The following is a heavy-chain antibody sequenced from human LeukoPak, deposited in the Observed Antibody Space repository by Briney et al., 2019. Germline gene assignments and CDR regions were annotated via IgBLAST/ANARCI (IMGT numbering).Heavy chain of an antibody. Sequence: MTSETLSLTCTVSGGSISSYYWSWIRQPAGKGLEWIGRIYTSGSTNYNPSLKSRVTMSVDTSKNQFSLKLNSVTAADTAVYYCARGYCSSTICFQYFHHWGQGTLVTVSS. J-gene: IGHJ1*01. CDR2: IYTSGST. V-gene: IGHV4-4*07. CDR1: GGSISSYY. CDR3: ARGYCSSTICFQYFHH. D-gene: IGHD2-2*01.